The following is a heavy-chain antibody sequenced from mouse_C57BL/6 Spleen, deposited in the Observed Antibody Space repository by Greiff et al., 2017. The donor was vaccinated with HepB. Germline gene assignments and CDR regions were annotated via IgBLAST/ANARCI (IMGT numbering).Heavy chain of an antibody. Sequence: EVKLVESGGGLVKPGGSLKLSCAASGFTFSDYGMHWVRQAPEKGLEWVAYISSGSSTIYYADTVKGRFTISRDNAKNTLFLQMTSLRSEDTAMYYCARGHYSNWYFDVWGTGTTVTVSS. V-gene: IGHV5-17*01. CDR1: GFTFSDYG. D-gene: IGHD2-5*01. J-gene: IGHJ1*03. CDR2: ISSGSSTI. CDR3: ARGHYSNWYFDV.